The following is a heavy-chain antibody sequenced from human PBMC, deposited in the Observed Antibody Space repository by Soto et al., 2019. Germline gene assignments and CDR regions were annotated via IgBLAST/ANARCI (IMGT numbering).Heavy chain of an antibody. J-gene: IGHJ6*02. Sequence: QVQLVESGGGVVQPGRSLRLSCAASGFTFSSYGMHWVRQAPGKGLEWVSVISYDGSNKYYADSVKGRFTISRDNSKNTLYLQMNSVRAEDTAVYYCAKGGYYDILTGYPTPSYGMDVWGQGTTVTVSS. CDR3: AKGGYYDILTGYPTPSYGMDV. CDR2: ISYDGSNK. CDR1: GFTFSSYG. D-gene: IGHD3-9*01. V-gene: IGHV3-30*18.